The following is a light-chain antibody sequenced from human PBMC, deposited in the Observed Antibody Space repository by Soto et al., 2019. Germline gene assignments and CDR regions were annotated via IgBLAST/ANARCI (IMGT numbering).Light chain of an antibody. V-gene: IGKV3-15*01. CDR2: DAY. CDR3: KKFNKWPWP. Sequence: EIVVTQSPVTLSVSPAETAALSCSASERVGSNLAWYQQKPGQPHRLLIYDAYMRETGVPHRFSGSGSGTEFTLTISNMQSEDFAIYFCKKFNKWPWPFGTGTKVDIK. J-gene: IGKJ1*01. CDR1: ERVGSN.